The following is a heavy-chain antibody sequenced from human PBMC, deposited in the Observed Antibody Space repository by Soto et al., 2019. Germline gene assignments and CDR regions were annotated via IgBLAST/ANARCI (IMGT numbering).Heavy chain of an antibody. CDR3: ARVFTIFGVDKGAFYL. CDR1: GYSISSSNW. V-gene: IGHV4-28*01. D-gene: IGHD3-3*01. Sequence: QVQLQESGPGLVKPSDTLSLTCAVSGYSISSSNWWGWIRQPPGKGLEWIGYIYYSGSTYYNPSLKRWVTMSVDTSKNQFSLKLRFGTAVDQAVFFCARVFTIFGVDKGAFYLWGQGTMVTVSS. CDR2: IYYSGST. J-gene: IGHJ3*01.